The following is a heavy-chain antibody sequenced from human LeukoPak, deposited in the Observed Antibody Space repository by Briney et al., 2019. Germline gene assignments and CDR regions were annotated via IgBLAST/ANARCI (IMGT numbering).Heavy chain of an antibody. J-gene: IGHJ3*02. V-gene: IGHV3-53*01. Sequence: GGSLRLSCAASGVTVSSNYMTWVRQAPGKGLEWVSLLYTDDRPFYADSVKGRFTISRDNSNRTVFLQMNSLRAEDTAVYYCARVRGDSRGNAFDIWGQGTTVSVS. CDR3: ARVRGDSRGNAFDI. CDR1: GVTVSSNY. D-gene: IGHD2-15*01. CDR2: LYTDDRP.